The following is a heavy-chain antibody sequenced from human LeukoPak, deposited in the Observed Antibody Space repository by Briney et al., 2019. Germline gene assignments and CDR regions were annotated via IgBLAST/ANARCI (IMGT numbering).Heavy chain of an antibody. CDR3: ARHPHTVAPFDY. CDR1: GFIFCTYS. CDR2: IYYSGST. Sequence: PGGALRLSWAASGFIFCTYSLRWVRPPPGEGVEGIGSIYYSGSTYYNPSLKSRVTISVDTSKNQFSLKLSSVTAADTAVYYCARHPHTVAPFDYWGQGTLVAVSS. V-gene: IGHV4-39*01. D-gene: IGHD6-19*01. J-gene: IGHJ4*02.